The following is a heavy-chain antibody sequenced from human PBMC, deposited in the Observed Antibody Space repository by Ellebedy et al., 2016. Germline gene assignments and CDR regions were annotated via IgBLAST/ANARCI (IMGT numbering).Heavy chain of an antibody. D-gene: IGHD2-15*01. Sequence: ASVKVSCXASGYTFTGYYMHWVRQAPGQGLEWMGWINPNSGGTNYAQKFQGWVTMTRDTSISTAYMELSRLRSDDTAVYYCARGVKPLDIVVVVAATEHDDAFDIWGQGTMVTVSS. CDR2: INPNSGGT. CDR1: GYTFTGYY. V-gene: IGHV1-2*04. J-gene: IGHJ3*02. CDR3: ARGVKPLDIVVVVAATEHDDAFDI.